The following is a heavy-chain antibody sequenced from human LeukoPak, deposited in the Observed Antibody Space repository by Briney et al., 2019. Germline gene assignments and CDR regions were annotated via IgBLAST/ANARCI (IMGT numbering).Heavy chain of an antibody. CDR2: INPNSGGT. J-gene: IGHJ4*02. CDR1: GYTFTGYY. Sequence: GASVKVSCKASGYTFTGYYMHWVRQAPGQGLEWMGWINPNSGGTNYAQKFQGRVTMTRDTSISTAYMELSKLRSDDTAVYYCARTIFGTYYFDYWGQGTLVTVSS. D-gene: IGHD3-3*01. CDR3: ARTIFGTYYFDY. V-gene: IGHV1-2*02.